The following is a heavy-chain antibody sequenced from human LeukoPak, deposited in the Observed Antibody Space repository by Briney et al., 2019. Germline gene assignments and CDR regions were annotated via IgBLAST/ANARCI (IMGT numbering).Heavy chain of an antibody. Sequence: PGGSLRLSCVGSGFTFGDYGMSWVRQAPGKGLEWVSSFSASGGSTYYADSVKGRFSISRDNSKNIMFLQMNSLRAEDTATYYCVKAPTATVVFFESWGQGSLVIVSP. J-gene: IGHJ4*02. V-gene: IGHV3-23*01. D-gene: IGHD4-23*01. CDR2: FSASGGST. CDR1: GFTFGDYG. CDR3: VKAPTATVVFFES.